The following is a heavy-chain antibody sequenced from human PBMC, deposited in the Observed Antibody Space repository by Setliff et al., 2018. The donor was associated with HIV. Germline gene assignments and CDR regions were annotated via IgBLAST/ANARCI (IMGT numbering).Heavy chain of an antibody. CDR1: GYSISTAYY. V-gene: IGHV4-38-2*01. CDR3: MRGRSITIFGVAYFDF. Sequence: PFATLSLTCAVSGYSISTAYYWGWIRQPPGKGLEWIGSVYHSGTTYYNPSLKSRVTISVDMSNNQFSLKVTSVTAADTAVYYCMRGRSITIFGVAYFDFWGQGTQVTVSS. J-gene: IGHJ4*02. D-gene: IGHD3-3*01. CDR2: VYHSGTT.